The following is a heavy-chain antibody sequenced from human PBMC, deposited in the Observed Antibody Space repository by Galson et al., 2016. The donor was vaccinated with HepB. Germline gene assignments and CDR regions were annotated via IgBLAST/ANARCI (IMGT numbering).Heavy chain of an antibody. CDR2: FYYTGST. CDR3: ARTPPYSISWYPNGYYFDS. J-gene: IGHJ4*02. CDR1: FDSLSSYS. D-gene: IGHD6-13*01. V-gene: IGHV4-59*01. Sequence: SETLSLTCSVPFDSLSSYSWSWIRQPPGKGVEWIAYFYYTGSTEYNPSLKSRVTISVDASKNQFSLTLTSVTAADTAVYYCARTPPYSISWYPNGYYFDSWGQGTLVTVSS.